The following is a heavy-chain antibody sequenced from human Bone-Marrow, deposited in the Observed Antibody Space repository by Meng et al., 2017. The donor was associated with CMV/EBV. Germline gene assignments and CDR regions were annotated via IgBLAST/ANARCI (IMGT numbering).Heavy chain of an antibody. CDR2: ISAYNGNT. CDR3: ARVAWSIVVVPAAPVDP. V-gene: IGHV1-18*01. CDR1: GGTFSSNP. Sequence: ASVKVSCKASGGTFSSNPISWVRQAPGQGLEGMGWISAYNGNTNYAQKLQGRVTMTTDTSTSTAYMELRSLRSDDTAVYYCARVAWSIVVVPAAPVDPWGQGTLVTVSS. J-gene: IGHJ5*02. D-gene: IGHD2-2*01.